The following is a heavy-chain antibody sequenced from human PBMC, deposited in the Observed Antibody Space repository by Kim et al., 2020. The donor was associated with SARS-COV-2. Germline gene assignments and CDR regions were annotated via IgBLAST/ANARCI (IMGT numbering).Heavy chain of an antibody. V-gene: IGHV3-30*01. CDR3: ARVPRAEAWGRGYYYGMDV. D-gene: IGHD3-10*01. Sequence: GRFTISRDNSKNTLYLQMNSLRAEDTAVYYCARVPRAEAWGRGYYYGMDVWGQGTTVTVSS. J-gene: IGHJ6*02.